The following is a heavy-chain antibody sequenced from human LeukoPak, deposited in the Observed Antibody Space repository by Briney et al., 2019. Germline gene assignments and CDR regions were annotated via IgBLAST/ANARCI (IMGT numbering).Heavy chain of an antibody. Sequence: SETLSLTCTVSGGSISTSSYYWGWIRQPPAKGLEWIGSIYYAGTTYYNLSLRSRLTISVNTSKNQFSLNLTSVTAADTAIYYCARHVRRLNDAFDIWGQGTMVTVSS. J-gene: IGHJ3*02. V-gene: IGHV4-39*01. CDR1: GGSISTSSYY. D-gene: IGHD6-25*01. CDR2: IYYAGTT. CDR3: ARHVRRLNDAFDI.